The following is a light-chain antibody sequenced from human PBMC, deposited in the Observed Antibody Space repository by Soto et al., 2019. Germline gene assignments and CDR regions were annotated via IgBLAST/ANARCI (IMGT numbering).Light chain of an antibody. Sequence: EIVLTQSPGTLSLSPGERVTLSCRASQSVTRSFLAWYQQKPGQAPRHLIYGASSRATGIPDRFSGSGSGRDFTLTISRLESEDFAVYYCHQSGSSPQAFGRGTKVDIK. CDR1: QSVTRSF. V-gene: IGKV3-20*01. CDR3: HQSGSSPQA. CDR2: GAS. J-gene: IGKJ3*01.